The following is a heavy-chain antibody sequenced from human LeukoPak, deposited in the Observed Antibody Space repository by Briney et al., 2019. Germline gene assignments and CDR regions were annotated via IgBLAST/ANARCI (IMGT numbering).Heavy chain of an antibody. CDR2: INPNSGGT. D-gene: IGHD6-19*01. V-gene: IGHV1-2*02. CDR1: GYTFTVYY. Sequence: ASVTVSCKASGYTFTVYYMHWVRQAPGQGLEWMGWINPNSGGTNYAQKFQGRVTMTRDTSISTAYMELSRLRSDDTAVYYCARDGGIAVAADGMDVWGQGTTVTVSS. CDR3: ARDGGIAVAADGMDV. J-gene: IGHJ6*02.